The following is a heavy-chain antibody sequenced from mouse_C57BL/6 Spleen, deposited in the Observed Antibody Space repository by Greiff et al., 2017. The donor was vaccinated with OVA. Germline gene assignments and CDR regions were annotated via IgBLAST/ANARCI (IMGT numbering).Heavy chain of an antibody. J-gene: IGHJ4*01. CDR3: AREDYGNYDAMDY. Sequence: VQLQQSGPELVKPGASVKMSCKASGYTFTDYNMHWVKQSHGKSLEWIGYINSNNGGTSYNQKFKGKATLTVNKSSSTAYMELRSLTSEDSAVYYCAREDYGNYDAMDYWGQGTSVTVSS. D-gene: IGHD2-1*01. V-gene: IGHV1-22*01. CDR1: GYTFTDYN. CDR2: INSNNGGT.